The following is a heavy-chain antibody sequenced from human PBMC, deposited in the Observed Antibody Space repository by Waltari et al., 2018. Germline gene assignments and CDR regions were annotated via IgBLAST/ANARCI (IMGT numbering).Heavy chain of an antibody. CDR3: ATEPEDY. V-gene: IGHV1-69-2*01. CDR2: VYPEDGET. Sequence: EVQLVQSGAEVKKPGATVKISCKASGYTFTDYYMHWEQQAHGKGREWMGRVYPEDGETIYAEKCQCRVTITADTSTDTAYMELSSLRAEDTAVYYCATEPEDYWGQGTLVTVSS. CDR1: GYTFTDYY. J-gene: IGHJ4*02.